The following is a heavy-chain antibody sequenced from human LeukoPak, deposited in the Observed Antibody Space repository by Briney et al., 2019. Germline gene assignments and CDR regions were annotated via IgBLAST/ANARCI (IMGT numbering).Heavy chain of an antibody. CDR2: ISGNGGST. V-gene: IGHV3-23*01. CDR3: AKSSITMIVVVISGTMDY. D-gene: IGHD3-22*01. Sequence: GGSLRLSCAASGFTFSSYGMSWVRQAPGKGLEWVSAISGNGGSTYYADSVKGRFTISRDNSKNTLYLQMNSLRAEDTAVYYCAKSSITMIVVVISGTMDYWGQGTLVTVSS. CDR1: GFTFSSYG. J-gene: IGHJ4*02.